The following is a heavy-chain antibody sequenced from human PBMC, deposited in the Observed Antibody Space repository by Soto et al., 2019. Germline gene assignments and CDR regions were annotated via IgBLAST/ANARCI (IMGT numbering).Heavy chain of an antibody. CDR1: GGSFGGYD. CDR2: INHSGST. Sequence: PSETLSLTCAVYGGSFGGYDWTWIRQPPGTGLEWIGEINHSGSTNYNPSLKSRVTISVDTSKNQFSLKLTSVTAADTAVYYCARDKITGLFDYWGQGTLVTVSS. V-gene: IGHV4-34*01. J-gene: IGHJ4*02. CDR3: ARDKITGLFDY. D-gene: IGHD2-8*02.